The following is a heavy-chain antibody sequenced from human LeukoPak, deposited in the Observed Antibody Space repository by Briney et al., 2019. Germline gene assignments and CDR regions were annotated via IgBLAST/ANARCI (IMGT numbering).Heavy chain of an antibody. J-gene: IGHJ3*02. D-gene: IGHD5-24*01. CDR1: GFTFSVYS. Sequence: GGSLRLSCAASGFTFSVYSMNWVRQAPGKGLEWVSSISSSGNYIYYADSLKGRFTISRDNAKNSLYLQMNSLRAEDTAVYYCTRWGPLEMASRIGDAFDIWGQGTMVIVSS. V-gene: IGHV3-21*04. CDR2: ISSSGNYI. CDR3: TRWGPLEMASRIGDAFDI.